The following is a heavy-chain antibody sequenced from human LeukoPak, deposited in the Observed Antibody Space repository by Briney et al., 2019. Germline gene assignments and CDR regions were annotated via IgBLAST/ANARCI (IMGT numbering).Heavy chain of an antibody. J-gene: IGHJ4*02. CDR2: VYPGDSDP. CDR1: GYXFTSYW. Sequence: GESLKISCNGSGYXFTSYWIAWVRQMPGKGLEWMGIVYPGDSDPRYSPSFQGQVTISADKSISTAYLQWSSLQASDTAMYYCARLNDYDSSGYSFDYFDYWGQGTLVTVSS. V-gene: IGHV5-51*01. D-gene: IGHD3-22*01. CDR3: ARLNDYDSSGYSFDYFDY.